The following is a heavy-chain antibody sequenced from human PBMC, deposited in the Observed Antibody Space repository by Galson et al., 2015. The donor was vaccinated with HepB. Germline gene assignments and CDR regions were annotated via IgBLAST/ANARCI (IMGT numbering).Heavy chain of an antibody. CDR1: GFSFSDFA. Sequence: SLRLSCAASGFSFSDFALHWVRQGPGKGPEWVALISHDGKHQYYADSVRGRFTISRDISKNTLNLQMNCLRVEDTGIYYCARDPDDTEGYYMTFEYWGQGTLVTVSS. CDR2: ISHDGKHQ. D-gene: IGHD1-26*01. CDR3: ARDPDDTEGYYMTFEY. J-gene: IGHJ4*02. V-gene: IGHV3-30*04.